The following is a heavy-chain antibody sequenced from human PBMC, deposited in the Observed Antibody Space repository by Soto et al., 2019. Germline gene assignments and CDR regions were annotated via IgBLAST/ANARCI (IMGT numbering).Heavy chain of an antibody. CDR3: GRAGVGAGGTPFAP. D-gene: IGHD6-13*01. CDR2: ISYDGSNK. CDR1: GFTFSSYA. Sequence: QVQLVESGGGVVQPGRSLRLSCAASGFTFSSYAMHWVRQAPGKGLEWVAVISYDGSNKYYAASVKGRFTISRDNSKKSLCPKRNSLRAEDPAVYYWGRAGVGAGGTPFAPWGEGTLVPVSS. J-gene: IGHJ5*02. V-gene: IGHV3-30-3*01.